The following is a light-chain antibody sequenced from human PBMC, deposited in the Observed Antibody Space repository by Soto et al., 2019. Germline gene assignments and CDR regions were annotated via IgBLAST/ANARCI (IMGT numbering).Light chain of an antibody. CDR2: GAS. Sequence: EIVLTQSPGTLSLSPGEGATLSCRASQSVSNNFLAWYQQKPGQAPRLLIYGASSRAPGIPDRFSGSGSGTDFTLTISRLEPEDFAVYYCHQDGTSPLTFGRGTKVEIK. CDR3: HQDGTSPLT. J-gene: IGKJ4*01. V-gene: IGKV3-20*01. CDR1: QSVSNNF.